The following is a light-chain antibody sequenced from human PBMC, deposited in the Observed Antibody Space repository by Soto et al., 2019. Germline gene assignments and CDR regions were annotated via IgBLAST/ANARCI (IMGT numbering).Light chain of an antibody. J-gene: IGLJ3*02. CDR2: EVT. V-gene: IGLV2-8*01. CDR1: SSDVGGYNY. CDR3: SSYAASNNFYFV. Sequence: QSALTKPPSASGSPGKSVTISCTGTSSDVGGYNYVSWYQQYPGRAPKLMIYEVTKRPSGVPDRFSGSKSGNTASLTVSGLQAEDEADYYCSSYAASNNFYFVFGGGTKLTVL.